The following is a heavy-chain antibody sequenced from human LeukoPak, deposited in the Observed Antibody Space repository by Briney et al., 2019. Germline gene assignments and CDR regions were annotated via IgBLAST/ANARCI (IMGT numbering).Heavy chain of an antibody. CDR2: IKQDGSEK. V-gene: IGHV3-7*01. D-gene: IGHD6-13*01. J-gene: IGHJ4*02. CDR3: AREVISSSWYYFDY. CDR1: GFTFSSYW. Sequence: GGSLRLSCAASGFTFSSYWMSWVRQAPGKGLEWVANIKQDGSEKYYVDSVKGRFTISRDNAKNSLYLQMNSLRAEDTAVYYCAREVISSSWYYFDYWGQGTLVTVSS.